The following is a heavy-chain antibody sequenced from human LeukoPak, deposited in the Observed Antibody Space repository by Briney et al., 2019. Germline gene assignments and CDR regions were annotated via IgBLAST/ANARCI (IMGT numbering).Heavy chain of an antibody. CDR3: AKIGYSYGFDY. J-gene: IGHJ4*02. CDR1: GGSISSYY. Sequence: SETLSLTCTVSGGSISSYYWSWIRQPPGKGLEWIGYICYSGSTNYNPSLKSRVTISVDTSKNQFSLKLSSVTAADTAVYYCAKIGYSYGFDYWGQGTLVTVSS. D-gene: IGHD5-18*01. CDR2: ICYSGST. V-gene: IGHV4-59*08.